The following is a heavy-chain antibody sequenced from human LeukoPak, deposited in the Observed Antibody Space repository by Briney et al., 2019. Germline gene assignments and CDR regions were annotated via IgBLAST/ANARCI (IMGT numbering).Heavy chain of an antibody. V-gene: IGHV6-1*01. CDR1: GDSFSRNSAA. CDR3: AREVSGSLIDYFDY. J-gene: IGHJ4*02. Sequence: SQTLSLTCAVSGDSFSRNSAAWDWVRQSQSRGLEWLGRTYYRSKLYNDYAVSVKSRIPITPDTSKNQFSLQLNSVTPEDTAVYYGAREVSGSLIDYFDYWGQGTLVAVSS. CDR2: TYYRSKLYN. D-gene: IGHD1-26*01.